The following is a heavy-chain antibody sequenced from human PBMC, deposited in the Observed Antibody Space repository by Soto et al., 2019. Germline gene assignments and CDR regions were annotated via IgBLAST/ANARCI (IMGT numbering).Heavy chain of an antibody. CDR3: ARDLWGYCGTDCYPLDV. V-gene: IGHV4-59*01. CDR1: GGPISEYY. CDR2: MYNTGST. D-gene: IGHD2-21*02. Sequence: PSETLSLTCPVSGGPISEYYWSWIRQPPGKGLEWIGYMYNTGSTVYNPSFKSRVTISVDTSKNQFSLKLNSVTAADTAVYYCARDLWGYCGTDCYPLDVWGQGTTVTVSS. J-gene: IGHJ6*02.